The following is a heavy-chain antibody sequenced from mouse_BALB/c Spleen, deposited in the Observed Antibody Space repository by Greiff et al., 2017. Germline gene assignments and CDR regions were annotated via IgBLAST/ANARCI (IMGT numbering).Heavy chain of an antibody. CDR2: INSNGGST. CDR1: GFTFSSYG. D-gene: IGHD2-10*02. V-gene: IGHV5-6-3*01. Sequence: EVKLVESGGGLVQPGGSLKLSCAASGFTFSSYGMSWVRQTPDKRLELVATINSNGGSTYYPDSVKGRFTISRDNAKNTLYLQMSSLKSEDTAMYYCARVSYGNYGVYYAMDYWGQGTSVTVSS. J-gene: IGHJ4*01. CDR3: ARVSYGNYGVYYAMDY.